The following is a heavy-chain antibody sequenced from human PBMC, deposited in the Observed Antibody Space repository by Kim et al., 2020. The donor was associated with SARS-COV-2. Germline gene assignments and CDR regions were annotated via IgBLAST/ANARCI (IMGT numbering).Heavy chain of an antibody. Sequence: GGSLRLSCATSGFTFRNYWMTWVRQAPGKGLEWVANIKEDGSEKYYADSVKGRFTFSRDNAKNSLFLQMNSLRAEDTAVYYCARWIVDVPSANEYFDSWGQGTLVTVSS. CDR1: GFTFRNYW. V-gene: IGHV3-7*03. CDR3: ARWIVDVPSANEYFDS. D-gene: IGHD2-2*01. J-gene: IGHJ4*02. CDR2: IKEDGSEK.